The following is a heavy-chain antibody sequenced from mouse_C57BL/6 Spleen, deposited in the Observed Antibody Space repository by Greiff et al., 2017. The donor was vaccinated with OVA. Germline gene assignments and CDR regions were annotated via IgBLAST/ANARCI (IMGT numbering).Heavy chain of an antibody. D-gene: IGHD2-5*01. CDR1: GYTFTSYC. V-gene: IGHV1-50*01. CDR2: IDPSDSYT. CDR3: ARNMDSNSWGY. J-gene: IGHJ2*01. Sequence: QVQLQQPGAELVQPGASVKLSCKASGYTFTSYCMQWVKQRPGQGLEWIGEIDPSDSYTNYNQKFKGKATLTVDTSSSTAYMQLSSLTSEDSAGYYCARNMDSNSWGYWGQGTTLTVSS.